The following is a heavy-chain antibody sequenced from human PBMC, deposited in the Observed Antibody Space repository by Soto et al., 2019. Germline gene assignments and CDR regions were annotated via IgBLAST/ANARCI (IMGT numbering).Heavy chain of an antibody. V-gene: IGHV3-74*01. CDR3: ARGVPNYYYMDV. Sequence: EVQLVESGGGLVQPGGSLRLSCAASGFTFSSYWMHWVRQDPGKGLVWVARIKGDVSVTNYADSVKGRFTISRDNAKNTVYLQMNSLRAEDTGVYYCARGVPNYYYMDVWGKGTTVIVSS. D-gene: IGHD3-10*01. J-gene: IGHJ6*03. CDR1: GFTFSSYW. CDR2: IKGDVSVT.